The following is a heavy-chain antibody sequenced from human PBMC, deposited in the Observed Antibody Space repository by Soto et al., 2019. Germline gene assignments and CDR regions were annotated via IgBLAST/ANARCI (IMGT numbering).Heavy chain of an antibody. CDR3: ARSDSSGKTRYYFDH. Sequence: PSETLSLTCTVSGGSISSGSYYWTWIRQHPGKGLEWIGYIYSTESTNYNPSLKSRLTISVDMSASQFSLKLSSVTVADTAVYYCARSDSSGKTRYYFDHWGQGTLVTLSS. CDR2: IYSTEST. CDR1: GGSISSGSYY. J-gene: IGHJ4*02. D-gene: IGHD3-22*01. V-gene: IGHV4-31*03.